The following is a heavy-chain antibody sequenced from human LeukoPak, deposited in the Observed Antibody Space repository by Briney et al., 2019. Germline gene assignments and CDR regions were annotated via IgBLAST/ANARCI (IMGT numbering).Heavy chain of an antibody. Sequence: GESLKISCKGSGYRFTSYWIGWVRQMPGKGLEWMGIIYPGDSDTRYSPSFQGQVTISADKSISTAYLQWSSLKASDTAMYYCASLDYYDSSGYSDAFDIWGQGTMVTVSS. CDR1: GYRFTSYW. CDR3: ASLDYYDSSGYSDAFDI. D-gene: IGHD3-22*01. V-gene: IGHV5-51*01. CDR2: IYPGDSDT. J-gene: IGHJ3*02.